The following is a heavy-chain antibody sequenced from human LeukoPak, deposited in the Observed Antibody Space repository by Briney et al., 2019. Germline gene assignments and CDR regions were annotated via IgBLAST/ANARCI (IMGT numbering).Heavy chain of an antibody. J-gene: IGHJ4*02. CDR3: ATDSSPDF. V-gene: IGHV3-30*04. Sequence: GSLRLSCAASGFTFSIYTIHWVRQAPGKGLEWVALISYDGSNKYYGDSVKGRFTISREYSKNTLYLQMNSLRADDTAVYYCATDSSPDFWGQGNLVTVSS. CDR1: GFTFSIYT. CDR2: ISYDGSNK. D-gene: IGHD3-22*01.